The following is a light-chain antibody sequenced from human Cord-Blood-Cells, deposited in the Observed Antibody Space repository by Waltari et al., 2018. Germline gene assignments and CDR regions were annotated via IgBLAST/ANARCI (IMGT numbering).Light chain of an antibody. J-gene: IGLJ1*01. Sequence: QSALTQPASVSGSPGQSITISCTGTSSDVGSYNLVSWYQQHPGKAPNHMIYEGSKRPSGVSNRFSGSKSGNTASLTISGLQAEDEADYYCCSYAGSSTYVFGTGTKVTVL. CDR3: CSYAGSSTYV. CDR1: SSDVGSYNL. CDR2: EGS. V-gene: IGLV2-23*01.